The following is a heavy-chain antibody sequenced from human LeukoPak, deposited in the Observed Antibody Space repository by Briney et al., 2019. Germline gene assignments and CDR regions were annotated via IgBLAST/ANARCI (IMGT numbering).Heavy chain of an antibody. J-gene: IGHJ4*02. D-gene: IGHD1-7*01. V-gene: IGHV3-21*01. CDR1: GFTFSSYS. CDR2: ISSSSSYI. CDR3: AELSTGY. Sequence: GGSLRLSCAASGFTFSSYSMNWVRQAPGKGLEWVSSISSSSSYIYHADSVKGRFTISRDNAKNSLYLQMNSLRAEDTAVYYCAELSTGYWGQGTLVTVSS.